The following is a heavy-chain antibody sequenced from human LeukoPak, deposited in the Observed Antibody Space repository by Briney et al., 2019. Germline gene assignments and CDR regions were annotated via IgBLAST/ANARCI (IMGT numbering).Heavy chain of an antibody. CDR1: GVSISSYY. CDR3: ARIGGSYYPFDY. V-gene: IGHV4-59*01. CDR2: IYHTGSS. Sequence: PSETLSLTCTVSGVSISSYYWSWIPQPPGKGLVWIGYIYHTGSSNYNPSLKSRVTISVDTSKNQFSLKLSSVTAADTAVYYCARIGGSYYPFDYWGQGALVTVSS. J-gene: IGHJ4*02. D-gene: IGHD1-26*01.